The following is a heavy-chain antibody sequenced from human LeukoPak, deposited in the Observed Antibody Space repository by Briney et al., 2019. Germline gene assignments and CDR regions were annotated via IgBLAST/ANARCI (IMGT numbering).Heavy chain of an antibody. CDR1: GVAFYDYA. CDR2: ISWNSGSI. D-gene: IGHD6-13*01. V-gene: IGHV3-9*03. J-gene: IGHJ4*02. Sequence: GGSLRLSCAASGVAFYDYAVPWGPQAPGKGLEWGSGISWNSGSIGYADSVNGRFTISRENAKKSLYPQLNRPGAQDMAWHCFAKGPDSGIATARRLFDNSGQGTLVTVSS. CDR3: AKGPDSGIATARRLFDN.